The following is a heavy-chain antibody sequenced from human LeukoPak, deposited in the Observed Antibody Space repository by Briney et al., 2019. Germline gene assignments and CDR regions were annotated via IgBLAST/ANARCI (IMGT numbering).Heavy chain of an antibody. V-gene: IGHV3-9*01. Sequence: PGRSLRLSCAASGFTFDGYAMHWVRQAPGKGLEWVSGISWNSGSIGYADSVKGRFTISRDNAKNSLYLQMNSLRAEDTALYYCAKDSDYDSSGYSLFDYWGQGTLVTLSS. J-gene: IGHJ4*02. CDR2: ISWNSGSI. CDR1: GFTFDGYA. CDR3: AKDSDYDSSGYSLFDY. D-gene: IGHD3-22*01.